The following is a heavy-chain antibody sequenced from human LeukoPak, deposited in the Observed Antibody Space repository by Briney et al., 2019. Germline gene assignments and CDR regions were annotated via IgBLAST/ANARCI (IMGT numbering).Heavy chain of an antibody. D-gene: IGHD2-2*01. Sequence: SETLSLTCAVSGGPFTGAYWSWVRQPPGKGLEWIGSIYSSGSTYYNPSLQSRVTISVDTSKNHFSLTLSSMTAADTAVYYCARGAYCTATSCYTTPYYFDYWGQGTLVPVSS. V-gene: IGHV4-59*12. CDR1: GGPFTGAY. CDR2: IYSSGST. CDR3: ARGAYCTATSCYTTPYYFDY. J-gene: IGHJ4*02.